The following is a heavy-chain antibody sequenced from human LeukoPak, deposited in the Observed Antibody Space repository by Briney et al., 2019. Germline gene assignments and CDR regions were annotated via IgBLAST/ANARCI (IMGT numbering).Heavy chain of an antibody. D-gene: IGHD6-13*01. Sequence: SETLSLTYAVYGGSFSGYYWSWIRQPPGKGLEWIGEINHSGSTNYNPSLKSRVTISVDTSKNQFSLKLSSVTAADTAVYYCARRKLPGSSCLDYWGQGTLVTVSS. CDR2: INHSGST. CDR3: ARRKLPGSSCLDY. J-gene: IGHJ4*02. CDR1: GGSFSGYY. V-gene: IGHV4-34*01.